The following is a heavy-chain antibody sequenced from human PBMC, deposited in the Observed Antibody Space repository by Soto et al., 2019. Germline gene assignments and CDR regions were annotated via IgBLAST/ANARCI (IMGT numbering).Heavy chain of an antibody. J-gene: IGHJ3*02. CDR1: GYTFTIYD. Sequence: ASVKVSCKASGYTFTIYDINCVLQSTVQGLEWMGCMNPNSGNTGYAQKFQGRVTMTRNTSISTAYMELSSLRSEDTAVYYCAREISRGSSGAFDIWGQGTTVTVSS. CDR2: MNPNSGNT. D-gene: IGHD6-6*01. CDR3: AREISRGSSGAFDI. V-gene: IGHV1-8*01.